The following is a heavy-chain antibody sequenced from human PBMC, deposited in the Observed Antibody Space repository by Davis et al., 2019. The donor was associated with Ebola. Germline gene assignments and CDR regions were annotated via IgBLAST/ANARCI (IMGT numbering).Heavy chain of an antibody. D-gene: IGHD2-2*01. CDR2: IWYDGSNK. Sequence: PGGSLRLSCAASGFSFSAYGMHWVRQAPGKGLEWVAVIWYDGSNKYYADSVKGRFTISRDNSKNTLYLQMNSLRAEDTAVYYCTRSRVVVVPAAMTYYYYYYGMDVWGQGTTVTVSS. V-gene: IGHV3-33*01. J-gene: IGHJ6*02. CDR3: TRSRVVVVPAAMTYYYYYYGMDV. CDR1: GFSFSAYG.